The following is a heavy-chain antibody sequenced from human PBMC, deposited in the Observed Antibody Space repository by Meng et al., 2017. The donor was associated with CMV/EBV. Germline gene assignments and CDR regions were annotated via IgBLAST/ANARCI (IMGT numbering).Heavy chain of an antibody. CDR2: ISSSSSYI. V-gene: IGHV3-21*01. CDR1: GFTFRTSG. CDR3: ARDLGYDFWSGYYIPKVPHPFDY. D-gene: IGHD3-3*01. Sequence: GESLKISCAASGFTFRTSGMNWVRQAPGKGLEWVSSISSSSSYIYYADSVKGRFTISRDNAKNSLYLQMNSLRAEDTAVYYCARDLGYDFWSGYYIPKVPHPFDYWGQGTLVTVSS. J-gene: IGHJ4*02.